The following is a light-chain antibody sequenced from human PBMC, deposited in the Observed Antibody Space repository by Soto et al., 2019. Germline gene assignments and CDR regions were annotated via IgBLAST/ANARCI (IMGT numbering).Light chain of an antibody. J-gene: IGKJ1*01. V-gene: IGKV1-5*03. CDR3: QHYNSYIKT. CDR2: KAS. Sequence: DLQMTQSPSTLSASVGDRVTITCRASQSISSWLAWYQQKPGKAPKLLIYKASTLESGVPSRFSGSGSGTEFTLTINSLQTDDFATYYCQHYNSYIKTFGQGTKVEIK. CDR1: QSISSW.